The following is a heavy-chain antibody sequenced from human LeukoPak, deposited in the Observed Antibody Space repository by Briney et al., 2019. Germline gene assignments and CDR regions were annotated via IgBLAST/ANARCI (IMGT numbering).Heavy chain of an antibody. D-gene: IGHD3-10*01. V-gene: IGHV1-8*03. CDR2: MSPNSGNT. J-gene: IGHJ3*02. CDR1: GYTFTSYD. Sequence: ASVKVSCKASGYTFTSYDINWVRQATGQGLEWMGWMSPNSGNTGYAQKFQGRVTITRNTSISTAYMELSSLRSEDTAVYYCARNPNYYGSGSHKAFDIWGQGTMVTVSS. CDR3: ARNPNYYGSGSHKAFDI.